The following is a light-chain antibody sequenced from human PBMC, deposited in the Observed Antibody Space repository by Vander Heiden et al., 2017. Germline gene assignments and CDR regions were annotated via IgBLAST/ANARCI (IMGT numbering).Light chain of an antibody. Sequence: QSALTPPPSVSGSPGQSVTISCTGTSSDVGNYNRVSWFQQPPGTAPKLMIFEVSNRPSGVPDRFSGSKSANTASLTISGLQAEDEADYYCSSYTDSSTWVFGGGTKLTVL. J-gene: IGLJ3*02. V-gene: IGLV2-18*02. CDR2: EVS. CDR1: SSDVGNYNR. CDR3: SSYTDSSTWV.